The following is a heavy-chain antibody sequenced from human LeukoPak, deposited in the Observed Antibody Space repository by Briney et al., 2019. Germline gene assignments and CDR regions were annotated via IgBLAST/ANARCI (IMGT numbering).Heavy chain of an antibody. CDR1: GYTFTGYY. Sequence: ASVKVSCKASGYTFTGYYMHWVRQAPGQGLEWMGWINPNSGGTNYARKFQGRVTMTRDTSISTAYMELSRLRSDDTAVYYCASVLGYCSGGSCYLPRYWGQGTLVTVSS. CDR3: ASVLGYCSGGSCYLPRY. J-gene: IGHJ4*02. CDR2: INPNSGGT. D-gene: IGHD2-15*01. V-gene: IGHV1-2*02.